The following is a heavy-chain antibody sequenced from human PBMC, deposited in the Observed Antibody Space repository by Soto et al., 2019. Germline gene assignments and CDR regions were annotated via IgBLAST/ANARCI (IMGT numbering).Heavy chain of an antibody. D-gene: IGHD2-15*01. CDR1: GGAINSGDYH. J-gene: IGHJ6*04. CDR3: ARDYRVHAAGAMHV. V-gene: IGHV4-30-4*01. CDR2: IYYRGST. Sequence: QVQLQESGPGLVKPSQTLSLTCTVSGGAINSGDYHWSWIRQSPVKGPEWIGAIYYRGSTHYNPSLNCQIRITVDMSNHQFSLKVNSLTAADTAVYYCARDYRVHAAGAMHVWGERSTVTVSS.